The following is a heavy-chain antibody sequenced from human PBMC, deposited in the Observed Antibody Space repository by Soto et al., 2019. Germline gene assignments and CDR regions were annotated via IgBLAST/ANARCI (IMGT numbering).Heavy chain of an antibody. CDR2: MYFRGST. Sequence: SQTLSLPYTVSAGITRRDYWRLFRHPPGKGLEWIGYMYFRGSTSYNPSLKSRVTISVDTSKNQFSLKLSSVTAADTAVYYCARVRSRSYCPTFFDYWSQVIL. J-gene: IGHJ4*02. CDR1: AGITRRDY. D-gene: IGHD1-26*01. CDR3: ARVRSRSYCPTFFDY. V-gene: IGHV4-59*01.